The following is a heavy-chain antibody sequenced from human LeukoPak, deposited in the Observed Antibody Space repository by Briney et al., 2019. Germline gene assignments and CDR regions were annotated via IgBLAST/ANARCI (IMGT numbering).Heavy chain of an antibody. CDR1: GFTFSSYA. V-gene: IGHV3-23*01. CDR3: AKFGAALPQKRLGTNTFDY. CDR2: ISGSAGST. J-gene: IGHJ4*02. Sequence: GGSLRLSCAASGFTFSSYAMSWVRQAPGKGLEWVSAISGSAGSTYYADSVRGRFTIARDNSKNTLYLQMNSLRAEDTAVYYCAKFGAALPQKRLGTNTFDYWGQGTLVTVSS. D-gene: IGHD6-6*01.